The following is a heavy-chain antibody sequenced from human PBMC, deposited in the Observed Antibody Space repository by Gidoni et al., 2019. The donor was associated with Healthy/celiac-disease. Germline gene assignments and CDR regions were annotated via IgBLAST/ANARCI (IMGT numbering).Heavy chain of an antibody. V-gene: IGHV1-69*01. Sequence: QVQLVQSGAEVKKPGSSVKVSCKASGGTFSSYAISWVRQAPGQGLEWMGGIIPIFGTAYYAQMFQGRVTITADESTSTAYMELSSLRSEDTAVYYCARGYCSSTSCPDAFDIWGQGTMVTVSS. CDR2: IIPIFGTA. CDR3: ARGYCSSTSCPDAFDI. D-gene: IGHD2-2*01. J-gene: IGHJ3*02. CDR1: GGTFSSYA.